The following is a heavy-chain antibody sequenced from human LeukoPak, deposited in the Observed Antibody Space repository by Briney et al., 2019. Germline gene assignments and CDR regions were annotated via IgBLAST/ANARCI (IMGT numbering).Heavy chain of an antibody. J-gene: IGHJ5*02. CDR3: ASHYGSGSSARFDP. CDR1: DGSISSGGYY. D-gene: IGHD3-10*01. V-gene: IGHV4-31*03. CDR2: IYYSGST. Sequence: TSQTLSLTCTVSDGSISSGGYYWSWIRQHPGKGLEWIGYIYYSGSTNYNPSLKSRVTISVDTSKNQFSLKLSSVTAADTAVYYCASHYGSGSSARFDPWGQGTLVTVSS.